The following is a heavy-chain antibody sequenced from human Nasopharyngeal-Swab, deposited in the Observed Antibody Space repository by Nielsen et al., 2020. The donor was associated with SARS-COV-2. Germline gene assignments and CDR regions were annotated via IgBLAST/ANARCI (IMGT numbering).Heavy chain of an antibody. CDR2: IYYSGST. J-gene: IGHJ4*02. D-gene: IGHD2-15*01. CDR3: ARGARRDKEDY. CDR1: GGSISSYY. Sequence: GSLRLSCTVSGGSISSYYWSWIRQPPGKGLEWIGYIYYSGSTNYNPSLKSRVTISVDTSKNQFSLKLSSVTAADTAVYYCARGARRDKEDYWGQGTLVTVSS. V-gene: IGHV4-59*13.